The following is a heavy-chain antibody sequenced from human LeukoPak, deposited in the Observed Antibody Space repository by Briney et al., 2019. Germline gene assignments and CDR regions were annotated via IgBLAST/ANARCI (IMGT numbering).Heavy chain of an antibody. V-gene: IGHV6-1*01. D-gene: IGHD3-22*01. CDR2: TYYRSKWYN. J-gene: IGHJ4*02. CDR3: ARDWYYYDSSGYYYFDY. CDR1: GDSVSSNSAA. Sequence: SQTLSLTCAISGDSVSSNSAAWNWIRQSPSRGLEWLGRTYYRSKWYNDYAVSVKSRITINPDTSKNQFSLRLNSVTPEDTAVYYCARDWYYYDSSGYYYFDYWGQGTLVTVSS.